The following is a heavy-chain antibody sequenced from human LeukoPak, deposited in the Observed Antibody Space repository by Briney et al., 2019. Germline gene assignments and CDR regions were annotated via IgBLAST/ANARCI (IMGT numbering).Heavy chain of an antibody. Sequence: GGSLRLSCAASGFTFSNYAMSWVRQAPGKGLEWVSVISGSGGATYYADSVKGRFTISRDNSKNTLYLQMNSLRAEDTALYFCAKDGYCSGISCYGGVGYWGQGTLVTVSS. J-gene: IGHJ4*02. V-gene: IGHV3-23*01. CDR2: ISGSGGAT. CDR1: GFTFSNYA. D-gene: IGHD2-2*03. CDR3: AKDGYCSGISCYGGVGY.